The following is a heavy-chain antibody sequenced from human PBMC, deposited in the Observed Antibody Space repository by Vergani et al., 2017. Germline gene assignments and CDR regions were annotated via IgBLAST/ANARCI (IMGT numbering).Heavy chain of an antibody. CDR1: GGTFSSYV. CDR3: ARVRRRSDFGSGPLNWFDP. CDR2: IIPIFGTS. J-gene: IGHJ5*02. D-gene: IGHD3-3*01. V-gene: IGHV1-69*01. Sequence: QVQLVQSGAEVKKPGSSVKVSCKASGGTFSSYVISWVRQAPGQGLEWMGGIIPIFGTSNYARKFQGRVTITADESTSTAYLGLSSLRAEDTAVYYCARVRRRSDFGSGPLNWFDPWGQGTLVTVSS.